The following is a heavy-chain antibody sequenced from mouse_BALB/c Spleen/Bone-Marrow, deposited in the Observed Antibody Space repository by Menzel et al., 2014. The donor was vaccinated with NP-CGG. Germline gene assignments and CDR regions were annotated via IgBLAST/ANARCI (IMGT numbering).Heavy chain of an antibody. V-gene: IGHV4-1*02. CDR3: ASLHYYGFFAY. Sequence: EVQLQQSGGGLVQPGGSLKLSCAASGFDFXRYWMSWVRQAPGKGLEWIGEINPDSSTINYTPSLKDKFIISRDNAKNTLYRQMSKVRSEDTALYYCASLHYYGFFAYWGQGTLVTVSA. CDR2: INPDSSTI. J-gene: IGHJ3*01. CDR1: GFDFXRYW. D-gene: IGHD1-2*01.